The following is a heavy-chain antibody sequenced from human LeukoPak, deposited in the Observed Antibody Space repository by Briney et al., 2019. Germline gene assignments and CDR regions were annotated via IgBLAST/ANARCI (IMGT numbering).Heavy chain of an antibody. CDR3: AKGGYSGSGYYYTTDV. CDR1: GFTFSSHA. Sequence: GGSLRLSCAASGFTFSSHAMSWVRQAPGKGLEWVSAISGSGGSTYHADSVKGRFTISRDNSKNALYLQMNNLSAEDTAVYHCAKGGYSGSGYYYTTDVWGQGTTVTVSS. V-gene: IGHV3-23*01. D-gene: IGHD3-10*01. CDR2: ISGSGGST. J-gene: IGHJ6*02.